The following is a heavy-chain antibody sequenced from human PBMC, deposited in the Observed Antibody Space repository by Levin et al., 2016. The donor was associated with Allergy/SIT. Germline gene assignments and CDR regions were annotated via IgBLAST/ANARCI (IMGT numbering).Heavy chain of an antibody. J-gene: IGHJ4*02. CDR3: AHRRIRYFDWSEGYYFDY. Sequence: WIRQPPGKALEWLALIYWNDDKRYSPSLKSRLTITKDTSKNQVVLTMTNMDPVDTATYYCAHRRIRYFDWSEGYYFDYWGQGTLVTVSS. V-gene: IGHV2-5*01. D-gene: IGHD3-9*01. CDR2: IYWNDDK.